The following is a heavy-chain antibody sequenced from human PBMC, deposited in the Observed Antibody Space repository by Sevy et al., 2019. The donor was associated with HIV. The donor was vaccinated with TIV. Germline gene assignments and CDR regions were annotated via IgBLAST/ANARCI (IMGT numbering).Heavy chain of an antibody. V-gene: IGHV4-34*01. D-gene: IGHD3-3*01. CDR1: GGAFSGYY. J-gene: IGHJ5*02. CDR3: ARGRGYDFWSGYYRGNWFDP. Sequence: LQTLSLTCAVYGGAFSGYYWSWIRQPPGKGLAWTGEINQSGSTNYTPSLKSRVTISVDTSKNQFSLKLSSVTAADTAVYYCARGRGYDFWSGYYRGNWFDPWGQGTLVTVSS. CDR2: INQSGST.